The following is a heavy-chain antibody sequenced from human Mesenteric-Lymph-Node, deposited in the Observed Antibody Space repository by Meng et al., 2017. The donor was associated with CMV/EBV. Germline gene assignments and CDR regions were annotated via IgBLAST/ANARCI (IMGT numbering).Heavy chain of an antibody. CDR3: ARGVYSSGFADVFDI. V-gene: IGHV3-30-3*01. J-gene: IGHJ3*02. D-gene: IGHD6-19*01. Sequence: SCAASGFSTENSIMHWGRQAPGKGLEWVAVTTPDESTKIYADSVKGRFTISGDTSKNTVFLQMNNLRTEDTALYYCARGVYSSGFADVFDIWGQGTMVTVSS. CDR1: GFSTENSI. CDR2: TTPDESTK.